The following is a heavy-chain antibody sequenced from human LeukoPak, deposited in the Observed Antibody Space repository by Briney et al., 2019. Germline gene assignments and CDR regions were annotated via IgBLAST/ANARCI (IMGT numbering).Heavy chain of an antibody. V-gene: IGHV4-34*01. D-gene: IGHD5-12*01. Sequence: SETLSLTCAVYGGSFSGYCWSWIRQPPGKGLEWIGEINHSGSTNYNPSLKSRVTISVDTSKNQFSLKLSSVTAADTAVYYCARGGGGYDSKYYFDYWGQGTLVTVSS. J-gene: IGHJ4*02. CDR2: INHSGST. CDR3: ARGGGGYDSKYYFDY. CDR1: GGSFSGYC.